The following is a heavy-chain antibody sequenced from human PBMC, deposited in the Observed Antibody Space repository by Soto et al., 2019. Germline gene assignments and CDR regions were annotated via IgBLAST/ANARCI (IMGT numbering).Heavy chain of an antibody. CDR2: IIPFFGTA. J-gene: IGHJ4*02. CDR3: AREHCSGGSCYPREPTFDY. D-gene: IGHD2-15*01. V-gene: IGHV1-69*01. Sequence: QVQLVQSGAEVKKPGSSVKVSCKASGGTFSSYAISWVRQAPGQGLEWMGGIIPFFGTANYAQKFQGRVTITADESTSTAYMELSSLRSEATAVYYCAREHCSGGSCYPREPTFDYWGQGTLVTVSS. CDR1: GGTFSSYA.